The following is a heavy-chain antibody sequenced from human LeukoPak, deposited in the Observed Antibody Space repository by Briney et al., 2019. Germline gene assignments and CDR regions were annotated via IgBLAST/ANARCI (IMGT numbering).Heavy chain of an antibody. CDR3: ARTAMVLHHFDY. CDR2: ISYDGPNK. Sequence: GESLKISCAASGFTFSRYAMHWVRQAPGKGLEWVAVISYDGPNKYYADSVKGRFTISRDNSKNTLYVQMNSLRAEDTAVYYCARTAMVLHHFDYWGQGTLVTVSS. CDR1: GFTFSRYA. J-gene: IGHJ4*02. D-gene: IGHD5-18*01. V-gene: IGHV3-30*04.